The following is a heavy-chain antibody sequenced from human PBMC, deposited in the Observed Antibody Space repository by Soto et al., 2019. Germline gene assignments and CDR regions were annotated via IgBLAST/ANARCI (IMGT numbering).Heavy chain of an antibody. CDR3: AKDPRVSFDP. V-gene: IGHV3-23*01. J-gene: IGHJ5*02. CDR2: ISASGGST. CDR1: GFTFSTFA. Sequence: GGSLRLSCAASGFTFSTFAMSWVRRAPGKGLEWVSAISASGGSTYYADSVKGRFTISRDNSNNTLYLQMNSLRVEDTAVYYCAKDPRVSFDPWGQGTLVTVSS.